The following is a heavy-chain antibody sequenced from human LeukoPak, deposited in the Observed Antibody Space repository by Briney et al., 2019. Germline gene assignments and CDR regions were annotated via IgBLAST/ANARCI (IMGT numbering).Heavy chain of an antibody. V-gene: IGHV1-8*03. CDR1: GYTFTSYD. J-gene: IGHJ4*02. CDR3: ARVYSLRVRGVMFY. D-gene: IGHD3-10*01. Sequence: AASVKVSCKASGYTFTSYDINWVRQATGQGLEWMGWMNPNSGNTGYAQKFQGRVTITRNTSISTAYMELSSLRSEDTAVYYCARVYSLRVRGVMFYWGQGTLVTVPS. CDR2: MNPNSGNT.